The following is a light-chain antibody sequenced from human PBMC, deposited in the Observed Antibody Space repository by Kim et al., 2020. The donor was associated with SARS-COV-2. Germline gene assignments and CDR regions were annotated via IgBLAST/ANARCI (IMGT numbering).Light chain of an antibody. Sequence: SLSPGERATLSCRASLTVGSQLNWYQQKPGKSPRLVIYDASNRATGIPPRFSGSGSGTDFTLTISSLEPEDYAVYYCQHRLRWPVTFGQGTKLEI. J-gene: IGKJ2*01. CDR3: QHRLRWPVT. CDR1: LTVGSQ. V-gene: IGKV3-11*01. CDR2: DAS.